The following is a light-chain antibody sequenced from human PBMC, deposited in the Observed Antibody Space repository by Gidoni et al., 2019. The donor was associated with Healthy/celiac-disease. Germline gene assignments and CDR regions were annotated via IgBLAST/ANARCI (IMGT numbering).Light chain of an antibody. CDR2: DVS. Sequence: QSALTQPAPVSGSPGQSINISCTATSSDVGGYNYVSWYQQHPGKAPKLMIYDVSNRPSGVSNRFSGSRSGNTASLTISGLQAEDEADYYCSSYTSSGVFGGGTKLTVL. CDR3: SSYTSSGV. CDR1: SSDVGGYNY. V-gene: IGLV2-14*03. J-gene: IGLJ3*02.